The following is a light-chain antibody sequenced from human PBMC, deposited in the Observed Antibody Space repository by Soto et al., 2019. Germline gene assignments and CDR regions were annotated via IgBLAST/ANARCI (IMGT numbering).Light chain of an antibody. Sequence: DVVMTQSPFSLPVTLGQPASISCRSSQSLVYSDGNTYLNCFRQRPGQSPRRLIYKVSNRDSGVPDRFSGSGSGTDFTLIISRVEAEDVGVFDCMQGTHWPPSPLTFGGGTKVEIK. CDR1: QSLVYSDGNTY. J-gene: IGKJ4*01. V-gene: IGKV2-30*01. CDR3: MQGTHWPPSPLT. CDR2: KVS.